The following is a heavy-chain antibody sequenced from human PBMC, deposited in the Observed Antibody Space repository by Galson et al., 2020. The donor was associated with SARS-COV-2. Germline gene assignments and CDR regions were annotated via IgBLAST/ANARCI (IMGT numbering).Heavy chain of an antibody. CDR3: TSGYCSSSTCYPEFDP. D-gene: IGHD2-2*01. Sequence: LSLTCAASGFTFSGSAIHWVRQASGKGLEWVGRIKSKANSYATAYAASVKGRFTMSRDDSKNTAYLQMNSLKTEDTALYYCTSGYCSSSTCYPEFDPWGQGTLVTVSS. CDR1: GFTFSGSA. CDR2: IKSKANSYAT. J-gene: IGHJ5*02. V-gene: IGHV3-73*01.